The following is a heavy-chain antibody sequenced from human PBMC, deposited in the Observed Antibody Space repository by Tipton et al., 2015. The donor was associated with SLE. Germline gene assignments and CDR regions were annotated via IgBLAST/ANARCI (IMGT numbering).Heavy chain of an antibody. CDR1: GGSFSGYY. CDR2: IYYSGST. J-gene: IGHJ4*02. D-gene: IGHD3-9*01. V-gene: IGHV4-59*01. Sequence: TLSLTCAVYGGSFSGYYWSWIRQPPGKGLEWIGYIYYSGSTNYNPSLKSRVTISVDTSKNQFSLKLSSVTAADTAVYYCARLRYFDWLLDYWGQGTLVTVSS. CDR3: ARLRYFDWLLDY.